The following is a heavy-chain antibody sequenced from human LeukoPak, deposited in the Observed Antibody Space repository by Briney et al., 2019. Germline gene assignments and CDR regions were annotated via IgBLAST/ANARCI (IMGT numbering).Heavy chain of an antibody. CDR1: GFTFSSYE. V-gene: IGHV3-48*03. Sequence: TGGSLRLSCAASGFTFSSYEMNWVRQAPGKGLEWVSYISSSGSTIYYADSVKGRFTISRDNAKNSLYLQMNSLRAEDTAVYYCARDRYLGSSSWGYFDYWGQGTLVTVSS. D-gene: IGHD6-6*01. CDR2: ISSSGSTI. J-gene: IGHJ4*02. CDR3: ARDRYLGSSSWGYFDY.